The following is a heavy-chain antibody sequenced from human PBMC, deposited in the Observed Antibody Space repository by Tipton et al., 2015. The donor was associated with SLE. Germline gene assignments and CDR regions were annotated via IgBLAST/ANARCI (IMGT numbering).Heavy chain of an antibody. CDR1: GDSISSSSYY. V-gene: IGHV4-39*07. Sequence: TLSLTCTVSGDSISSSSYYWGWIRQPPGKGLEWIGSIYHSGSTYYNPSLKSRVTISVDTSKNQFSLKLSSVTAADTAVYYCARVDRGYSSRGFSDYFDYWGQGTLVTVSS. CDR3: ARVDRGYSSRGFSDYFDY. J-gene: IGHJ4*02. CDR2: IYHSGST. D-gene: IGHD5-18*01.